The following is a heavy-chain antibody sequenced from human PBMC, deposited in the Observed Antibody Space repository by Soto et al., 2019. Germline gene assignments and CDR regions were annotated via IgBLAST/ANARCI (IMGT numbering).Heavy chain of an antibody. J-gene: IGHJ4*02. CDR1: GVTFSTYG. Sequence: QVQLVESGGGVVQPGRSLRLSCAASGVTFSTYGMHWVRQAPGKGLEWVAIISDDGSNKYYADSVKGRFTISRDNSKNTLYLQMNSLRAEDTAVYYCAKDLRSGAWESDYWGQGTPVTVSS. D-gene: IGHD3-3*01. CDR3: AKDLRSGAWESDY. CDR2: ISDDGSNK. V-gene: IGHV3-30*18.